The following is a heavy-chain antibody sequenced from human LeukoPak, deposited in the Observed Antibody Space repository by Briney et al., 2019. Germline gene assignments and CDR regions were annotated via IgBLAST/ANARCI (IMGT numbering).Heavy chain of an antibody. CDR2: IYTSGST. CDR1: GGSISSGDYY. Sequence: PSETLSLTCTVSGGSISSGDYYWSWIRQPAGKGLEWIGRIYTSGSTNYNPSLKSRVTMSVDTSKNQFSLKLSSVTAADTAVYYCARARAGVAAAGLTDYWGQGTLVTVSS. J-gene: IGHJ4*02. D-gene: IGHD6-13*01. CDR3: ARARAGVAAAGLTDY. V-gene: IGHV4-61*02.